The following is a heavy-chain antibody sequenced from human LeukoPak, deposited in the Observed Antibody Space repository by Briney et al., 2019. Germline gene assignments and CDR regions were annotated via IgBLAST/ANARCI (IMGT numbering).Heavy chain of an antibody. CDR3: ARVSNFWSGYDYYYYYMDV. D-gene: IGHD3-3*01. CDR1: GYTFTSYD. J-gene: IGHJ6*03. CDR2: MNPNSGNT. V-gene: IGHV1-8*03. Sequence: ASVKVSCKASGYTFTSYDTNWVRQATGQGLEWMGRMNPNSGNTGYAQKFQGRVTITRNTSISTAYMELSSLRSEDTAVYYCARVSNFWSGYDYYYYYMDVWGKGTTVTVSS.